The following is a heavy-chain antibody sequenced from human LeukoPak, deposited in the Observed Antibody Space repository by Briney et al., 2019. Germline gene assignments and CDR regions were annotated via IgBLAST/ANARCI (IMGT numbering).Heavy chain of an antibody. D-gene: IGHD2-21*02. V-gene: IGHV1-2*02. J-gene: IGHJ5*02. Sequence: ASVKVSCKASGYSLTGYYMHWVRQAPGQGLEWMGWINPNSGGTNYAQKFQGRVTITADKSTSTVYMDLSSLRSEDTAVYYCARTDCGGDCYSSRGWFDPWGQGTLVTVSS. CDR2: INPNSGGT. CDR1: GYSLTGYY. CDR3: ARTDCGGDCYSSRGWFDP.